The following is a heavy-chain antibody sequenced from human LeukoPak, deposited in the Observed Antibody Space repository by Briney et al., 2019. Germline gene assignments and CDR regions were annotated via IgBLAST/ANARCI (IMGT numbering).Heavy chain of an antibody. D-gene: IGHD2-2*01. V-gene: IGHV1-69*13. J-gene: IGHJ4*02. CDR1: GGTFSSYA. Sequence: ASVKVSCKASGGTFSSYAISWVRQAPGQGLEWMGGIIPIFGTANYAQKFQGRVTITADESTSTAYMELSSLRSDATAVYFCARDREYCSSSSCYASYRFDYWGQGTLVTVSS. CDR2: IIPIFGTA. CDR3: ARDREYCSSSSCYASYRFDY.